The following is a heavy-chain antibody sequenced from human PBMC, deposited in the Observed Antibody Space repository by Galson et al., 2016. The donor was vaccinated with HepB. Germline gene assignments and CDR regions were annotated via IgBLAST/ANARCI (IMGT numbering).Heavy chain of an antibody. CDR1: GYTFASYW. Sequence: QSGAEVTKPGESLRISCKGSGYTFASYWINWVRQMPGKGLEWMGRIDPSDSQSDYSPSFQGHVTISTDKSISTAYLQWSSLKASDTAMYYCARLARWFDPWGQGTLVTVSS. CDR2: IDPSDSQS. V-gene: IGHV5-10-1*01. J-gene: IGHJ5*02. CDR3: ARLARWFDP.